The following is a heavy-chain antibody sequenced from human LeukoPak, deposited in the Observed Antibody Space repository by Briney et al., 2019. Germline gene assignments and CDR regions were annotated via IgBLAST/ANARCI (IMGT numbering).Heavy chain of an antibody. CDR2: ISAYNGNT. J-gene: IGHJ4*02. V-gene: IGHV1-18*01. Sequence: ASVKVSCKASGGTFSSYAISWVRQAPGQGLEWMGWISAYNGNTNYAQKLQGRVTMTTDTSTSTAYMELRSLRSDDTAVYYCARGIAVAGLFDYWGQGTLVTVSS. CDR1: GGTFSSYA. CDR3: ARGIAVAGLFDY. D-gene: IGHD6-19*01.